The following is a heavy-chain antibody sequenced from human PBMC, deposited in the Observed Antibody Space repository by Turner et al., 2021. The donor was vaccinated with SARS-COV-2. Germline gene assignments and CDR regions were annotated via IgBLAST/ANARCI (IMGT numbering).Heavy chain of an antibody. Sequence: EVQLLESGGGLVQPGGSLRLYCTASGFICNNYAMSWVRQAPGKGLEWVAAISGTGGNTYYADSAKGRFTISRDNSKNSLYLQMNSLRAEDTAVYYCVSAGAFVVVPARPYYNYGMDVWGQGTTVTVSS. V-gene: IGHV3-23*01. J-gene: IGHJ6*02. D-gene: IGHD2-2*01. CDR1: GFICNNYA. CDR3: VSAGAFVVVPARPYYNYGMDV. CDR2: ISGTGGNT.